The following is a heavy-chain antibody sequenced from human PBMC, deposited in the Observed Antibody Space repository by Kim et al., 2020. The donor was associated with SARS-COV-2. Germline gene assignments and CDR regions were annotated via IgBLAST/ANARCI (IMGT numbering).Heavy chain of an antibody. CDR1: GLSFNMYD. D-gene: IGHD1-26*01. V-gene: IGHV3-33*01. CDR2: IWSGGSQK. Sequence: GGSLRLSCAAAGLSFNMYDMHWVRQAPGMGLEWVAFIWSGGSQKYYADSVEGRFTVSRDDSKSTLYLQMNSLRVEDTAVYYCAGDPRFTGWALDIWGQGT. J-gene: IGHJ3*02. CDR3: AGDPRFTGWALDI.